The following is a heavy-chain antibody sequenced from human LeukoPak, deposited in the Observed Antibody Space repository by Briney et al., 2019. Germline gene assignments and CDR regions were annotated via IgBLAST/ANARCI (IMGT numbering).Heavy chain of an antibody. D-gene: IGHD2-2*01. V-gene: IGHV3-48*03. CDR3: AQSGGPVKMGYCSSTSCHAGDY. CDR2: ISSSGSTI. Sequence: PGGSLRLSCAASGFTFSSYEMNWVRQAPGKGLEWVSYISSSGSTIYYADSVKGRFTISRDNAKNSLYLQMNSLRAEDTAVYYCAQSGGPVKMGYCSSTSCHAGDYWGQGTLVTVSS. CDR1: GFTFSSYE. J-gene: IGHJ4*02.